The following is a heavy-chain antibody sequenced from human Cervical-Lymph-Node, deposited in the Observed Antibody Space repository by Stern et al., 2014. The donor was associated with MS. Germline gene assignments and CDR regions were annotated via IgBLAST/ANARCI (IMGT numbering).Heavy chain of an antibody. J-gene: IGHJ4*02. CDR2: ISSSSSYI. CDR1: GFTFSSYS. D-gene: IGHD6-19*01. Sequence: EVQLVQSGGGLVKPGGSLRLSCAASGFTFSSYSMNWVRQAPGKGLEWVSSISSSSSYIYYADSVKGRFPISRDNAKNSLYLQMNSLRAEDTAGYYCAREPRAGKMVDYWGQGTLVTVSS. CDR3: AREPRAGKMVDY. V-gene: IGHV3-21*01.